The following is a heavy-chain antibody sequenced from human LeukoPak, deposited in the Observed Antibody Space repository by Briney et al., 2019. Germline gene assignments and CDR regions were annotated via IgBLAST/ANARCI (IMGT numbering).Heavy chain of an antibody. D-gene: IGHD2-8*01. CDR3: VRDTKEY. CDR2: ISTTGDRI. CDR1: GFTFSSYE. J-gene: IGHJ4*02. V-gene: IGHV3-48*03. Sequence: PGGSLRLSCVASGFTFSSYEMNWVRQAPGKGLEWISYISTTGDRIQYADSVKGRFIISRDNAKNSLYLQMNSLRAEDTAVYYCVRDTKEYWGQGTLVTVSS.